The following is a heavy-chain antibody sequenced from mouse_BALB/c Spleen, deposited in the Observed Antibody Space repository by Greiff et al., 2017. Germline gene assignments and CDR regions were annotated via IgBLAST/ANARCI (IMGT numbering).Heavy chain of an antibody. CDR3: AREGYGNAMDY. D-gene: IGHD2-10*02. Sequence: EVQLQQSGPGLVKPSQSLSLTCTVTGYSITSDYAWNWIRQFPGNKLEWMGYISYSGSTSYNPSLKSRISITRDTSKNQFFLQLNSVTTEDTPTYYCAREGYGNAMDYWGQGTSVTVSS. J-gene: IGHJ4*01. V-gene: IGHV3-2*02. CDR2: ISYSGST. CDR1: GYSITSDYA.